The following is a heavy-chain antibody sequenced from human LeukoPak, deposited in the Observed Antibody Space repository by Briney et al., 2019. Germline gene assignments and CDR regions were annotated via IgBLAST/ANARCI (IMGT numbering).Heavy chain of an antibody. V-gene: IGHV3-23*01. CDR2: IGSGGVNR. CDR1: GFTFGSYA. Sequence: PGGSLRLSCAASGFTFGSYAMSWVRQAPGKGLDWVSAIGSGGVNRFYADSVKGRFTISRDNSKNTLYLQMNSLRVEDTAVYYCARFRVSRLPFDPWGQGTLVTVSS. D-gene: IGHD3-3*01. CDR3: ARFRVSRLPFDP. J-gene: IGHJ5*02.